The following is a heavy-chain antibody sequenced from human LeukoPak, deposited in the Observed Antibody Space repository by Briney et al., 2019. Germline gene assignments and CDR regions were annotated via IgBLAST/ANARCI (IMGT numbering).Heavy chain of an antibody. CDR3: ARAPDYSNYFDY. Sequence: SGKVSCKASGGTFSSYAISWVRQAPGQGLEWMGGIIPIFGTANYAQKFQGRVTITTDESTSTAYMELSSLRSEDTAVYYCARAPDYSNYFDYWGQGTLVTVSS. D-gene: IGHD4-11*01. CDR1: GGTFSSYA. CDR2: IIPIFGTA. J-gene: IGHJ4*02. V-gene: IGHV1-69*05.